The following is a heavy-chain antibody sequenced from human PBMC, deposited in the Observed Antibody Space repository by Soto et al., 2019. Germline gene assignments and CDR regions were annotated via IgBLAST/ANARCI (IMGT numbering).Heavy chain of an antibody. V-gene: IGHV3-23*01. CDR1: GFTFSSYA. CDR3: AKELPNCSGGSCYGTVGAFDI. CDR2: ISGSGGST. Sequence: LRLSCAASGFTFSSYAMSWVRQAPGKGLEWVSAISGSGGSTYYADSVKGRFTISRDNSKNTLYLQMNSLRAEDTAVYYCAKELPNCSGGSCYGTVGAFDIWGQGTMVTVSS. D-gene: IGHD2-15*01. J-gene: IGHJ3*02.